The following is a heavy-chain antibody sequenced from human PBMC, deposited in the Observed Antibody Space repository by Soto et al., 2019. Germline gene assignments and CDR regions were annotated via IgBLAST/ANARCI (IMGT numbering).Heavy chain of an antibody. Sequence: GGSLRLSCAASGFTFSSYGMHWVRQAPGKGLEWVAVISYDGSNKYYADSVKGRFTISRDNSKNTLYLQMNSLRAEDTAVYYCAKVWDSGYDWGYYFDYWGQGTLVTVSS. V-gene: IGHV3-30*18. D-gene: IGHD5-12*01. CDR2: ISYDGSNK. CDR1: GFTFSSYG. CDR3: AKVWDSGYDWGYYFDY. J-gene: IGHJ4*02.